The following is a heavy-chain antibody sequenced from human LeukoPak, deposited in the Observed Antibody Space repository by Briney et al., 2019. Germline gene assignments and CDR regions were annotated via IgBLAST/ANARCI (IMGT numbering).Heavy chain of an antibody. CDR2: ISWNSGSI. CDR1: GFTFSSYA. CDR3: AKDGPPGGSASSQYYFDY. V-gene: IGHV3-9*01. Sequence: GGSLRLSCAASGFTFSSYAMHWVRQAPGKGLEWVSGISWNSGSIGYADSVKGRFTISRDNAKNSLYLQMNSLRAEDTALYYCAKDGPPGGSASSQYYFDYWGQGTLVTVSS. J-gene: IGHJ4*02. D-gene: IGHD2-2*01.